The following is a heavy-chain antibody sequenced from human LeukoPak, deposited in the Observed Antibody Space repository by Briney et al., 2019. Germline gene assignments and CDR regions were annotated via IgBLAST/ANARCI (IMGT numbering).Heavy chain of an antibody. V-gene: IGHV3-30-3*01. J-gene: IGHJ4*02. CDR3: ASKWHFEC. D-gene: IGHD2-8*01. CDR1: GFTFSSYA. Sequence: GGSLRLSCAASGFTFSSYAMHWVRQAPGKGLQWVAVISYDGSNKYYADSVKGRFTISRDNAKNTLYLQMNNLRAEDTAVYYCASKWHFECWGQGTLVTVSS. CDR2: ISYDGSNK.